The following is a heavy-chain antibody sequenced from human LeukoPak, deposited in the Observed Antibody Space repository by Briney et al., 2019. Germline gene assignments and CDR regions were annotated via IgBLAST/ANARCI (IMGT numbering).Heavy chain of an antibody. CDR1: GFTFSIYG. V-gene: IGHV3-33*01. J-gene: IGHJ6*02. CDR3: ARDTGGPHPYYYYGMDV. D-gene: IGHD4-17*01. CDR2: IWYDGSNK. Sequence: TGGSLRLSCAASGFTFSIYGMHWVRQAPGKGLEWVAVIWYDGSNKYYADSVKGRFTISRDNSKNTLYLQMNSLRAEDTAVYYCARDTGGPHPYYYYGMDVWGQGTTVTVSS.